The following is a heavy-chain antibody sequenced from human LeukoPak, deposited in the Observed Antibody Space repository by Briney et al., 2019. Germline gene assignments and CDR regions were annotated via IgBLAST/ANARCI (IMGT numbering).Heavy chain of an antibody. J-gene: IGHJ4*02. D-gene: IGHD5-18*01. V-gene: IGHV3-74*01. CDR3: SRGERRRGYSYVDY. CDR1: GFTFSIYW. Sequence: GGSLRLSCAASGFTFSIYWMHWVRQAPGKGLVWVSRINSDGSSTSYADSVKGRFTISRDNAKNSLFLQVSGLTAEDTGVYYCSRGERRRGYSYVDYWGQGTLVTVSS. CDR2: INSDGSST.